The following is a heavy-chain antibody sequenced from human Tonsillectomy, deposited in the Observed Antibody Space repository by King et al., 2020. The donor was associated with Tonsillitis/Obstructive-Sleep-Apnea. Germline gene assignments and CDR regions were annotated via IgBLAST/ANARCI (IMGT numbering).Heavy chain of an antibody. J-gene: IGHJ4*02. CDR3: AHRLEGANWNGGSFDS. CDR2: IYWDNDK. Sequence: TLKESGPTLVNPTQTLTLTCAFSGFSLSTSGVGVGWIRQPPGKALEYLALIYWDNDKRYNPSLKSRLSINKDTSKNQVVLTVTNVDPVDTATYFCAHRLEGANWNGGSFDSWGQGILVTVSS. D-gene: IGHD1-1*01. V-gene: IGHV2-5*02. CDR1: GFSLSTSGVG.